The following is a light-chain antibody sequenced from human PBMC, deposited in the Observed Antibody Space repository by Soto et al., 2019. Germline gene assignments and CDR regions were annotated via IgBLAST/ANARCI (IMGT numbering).Light chain of an antibody. Sequence: DIQMTQSPSTLSASVGDRVTITCRASQGISTWLAWYQQKPGGAPKLLIYGASNLRSGVPSRFSGGGSGIEFTLSISSLQPDDFATYFCQQYNGHFGGGTRIEIK. J-gene: IGKJ4*01. CDR3: QQYNGH. CDR1: QGISTW. CDR2: GAS. V-gene: IGKV1-5*01.